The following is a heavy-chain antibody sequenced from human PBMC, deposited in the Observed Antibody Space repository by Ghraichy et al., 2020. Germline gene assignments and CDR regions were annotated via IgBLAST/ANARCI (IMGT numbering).Heavy chain of an antibody. CDR3: YDSSGYYPLLFDY. CDR2: INHSGST. J-gene: IGHJ4*02. V-gene: IGHV4-34*01. Sequence: ESLNISCAVYGGSFSGYYWSWIRQPPGKGLEWIGEINHSGSTNYNPSLKSRVTISVDTSKNQFSLKLSSVTAADTAVYYFYDSSGYYPLLFDYWGQGTLVTVSS. CDR1: GGSFSGYY. D-gene: IGHD3-22*01.